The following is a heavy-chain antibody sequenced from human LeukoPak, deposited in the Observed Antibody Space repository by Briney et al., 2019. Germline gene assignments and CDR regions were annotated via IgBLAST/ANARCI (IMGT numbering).Heavy chain of an antibody. CDR2: INTNTGNP. D-gene: IGHD4-17*01. CDR3: ARGYTKDMTSVTHFDY. Sequence: ASVKVSCKASGYTFTNYGISWVRQAPGQGLEWMGWINTNTGNPTYAQGFTGRFVFSSDTSVSTAYLQISSLKAEDTAVYYCARGYTKDMTSVTHFDYWGQGTLVTVSS. CDR1: GYTFTNYG. V-gene: IGHV7-4-1*02. J-gene: IGHJ4*02.